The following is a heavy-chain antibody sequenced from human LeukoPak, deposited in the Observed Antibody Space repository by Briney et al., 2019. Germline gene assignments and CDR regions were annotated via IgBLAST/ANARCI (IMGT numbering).Heavy chain of an antibody. V-gene: IGHV3-74*01. Sequence: GGSLRLSCAASGFTFSSYWMHWVRQPPGKGLVWVSRINSDGSSTSYADSVKGRFTISRDNAKNTLYLQMSSLRAEDTAVYYCASGPLRGAGDYWGQGALVTVSS. CDR1: GFTFSSYW. J-gene: IGHJ4*02. CDR2: INSDGSST. D-gene: IGHD5-24*01. CDR3: ASGPLRGAGDY.